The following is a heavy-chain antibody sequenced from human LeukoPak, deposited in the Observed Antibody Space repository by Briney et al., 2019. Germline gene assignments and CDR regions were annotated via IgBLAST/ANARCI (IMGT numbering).Heavy chain of an antibody. CDR2: ISSSSSYI. CDR1: GFTFSSYS. V-gene: IGHV3-21*01. CDR3: ARDPGYQLFDY. Sequence: GGSLRLSCAASGFTFSSYSMNWVRQAPGKVLEWVSSISSSSSYIYYADSVKGRFTLSRDNAKNSLYLQMNSLRAEDTAVYYCARDPGYQLFDYWGQGTLVTVSS. D-gene: IGHD2-2*01. J-gene: IGHJ4*02.